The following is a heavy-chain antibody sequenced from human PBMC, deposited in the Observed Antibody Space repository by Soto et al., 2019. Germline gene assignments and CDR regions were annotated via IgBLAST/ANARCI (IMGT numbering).Heavy chain of an antibody. V-gene: IGHV3-30*18. Sequence: YLRLSCAASGFTFNSYVMHWVRQAPGKGLEWVAVISYDGSNKYYADSVKGRFTISRDNSKNTLYLQMNSLRAEDTAVYYCAKVAAAHLPWFDPWGQGTLVTVSS. D-gene: IGHD6-13*01. CDR1: GFTFNSYV. CDR2: ISYDGSNK. CDR3: AKVAAAHLPWFDP. J-gene: IGHJ5*02.